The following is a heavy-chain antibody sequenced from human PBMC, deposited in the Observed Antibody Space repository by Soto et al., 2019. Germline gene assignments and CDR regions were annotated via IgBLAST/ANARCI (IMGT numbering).Heavy chain of an antibody. D-gene: IGHD3-10*01. Sequence: QVQLVQSGAEVKKPGSSVKVSCKASGDTFSFYTINWVRQAPGLRLEWMGRVNPIVSMSNYAQKFQGRVTITADKSTNTAYMQLSSLRSEDTAIYYCAASYGSGNRAFAYWGQGALVTVSS. CDR2: VNPIVSMS. CDR3: AASYGSGNRAFAY. CDR1: GDTFSFYT. J-gene: IGHJ4*02. V-gene: IGHV1-69*02.